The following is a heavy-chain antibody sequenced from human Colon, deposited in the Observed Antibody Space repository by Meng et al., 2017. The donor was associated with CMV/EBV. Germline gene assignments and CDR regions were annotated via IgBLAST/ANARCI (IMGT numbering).Heavy chain of an antibody. CDR3: VRDKGDGCNRFHYFDY. CDR2: INTDGASK. J-gene: IGHJ4*02. CDR1: GFTFHAYW. Sequence: GESLKISCAASGFTFHAYWMHWVRQVPGKGLEWVARINTDGASKNYADSVRGRFTISRDNPKDTVFLQMTSLRADDTAIYYCVRDKGDGCNRFHYFDYWAQGTQVTVSS. V-gene: IGHV3-74*01. D-gene: IGHD2-2*02.